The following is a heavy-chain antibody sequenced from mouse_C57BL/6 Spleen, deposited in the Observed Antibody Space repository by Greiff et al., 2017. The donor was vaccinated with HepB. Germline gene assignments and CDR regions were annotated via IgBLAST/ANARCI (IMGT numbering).Heavy chain of an antibody. J-gene: IGHJ3*01. Sequence: EVQVVESGGGLVQPKGSLKLSCAASGFTFNTYAMHWVRQAPGKGLEWVARIRSKSSNYATYYADSVKDRFTISRDDSQSMLYLQMNKLKTEDTAMYYCVGEGGSGYYSKGFAYWGQGTLVTVSA. V-gene: IGHV10-3*01. D-gene: IGHD2-5*01. CDR1: GFTFNTYA. CDR2: IRSKSSNYAT. CDR3: VGEGGSGYYSKGFAY.